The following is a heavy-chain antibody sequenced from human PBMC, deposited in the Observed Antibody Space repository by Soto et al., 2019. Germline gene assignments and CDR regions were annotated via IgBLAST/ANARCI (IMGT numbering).Heavy chain of an antibody. V-gene: IGHV4-39*01. CDR3: ASEAVTIFGVVIYYYGMDV. D-gene: IGHD3-3*01. J-gene: IGHJ6*02. CDR1: GGSISSSSYY. Sequence: SETLSLTCTVSGGSISSSSYYWGWIRQPPGKGLEWIGSIYYSGSTYYNPSLKSRVTISVDTSKNQFSLKLSSVTAADTAVYYCASEAVTIFGVVIYYYGMDVWGQGTTVTVSS. CDR2: IYYSGST.